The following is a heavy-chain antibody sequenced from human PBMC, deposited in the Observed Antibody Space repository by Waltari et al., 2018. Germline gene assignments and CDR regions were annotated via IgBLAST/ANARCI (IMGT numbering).Heavy chain of an antibody. CDR3: AKGTERYGGWAPSFAP. J-gene: IGHJ5*02. CDR1: GFAFSNSA. V-gene: IGHV3-23*01. Sequence: EVHLWESGGDLVQTGGSLRLSCAASGFAFSNSAMSWLRQAPGKRLEGVSWISTSGGNAQYADSVQGRLTISRDNSKRPRHLQMNGLRVEDTAVYYGAKGTERYGGWAPSFAPWGQGTQVTVSS. CDR2: ISTSGGNA. D-gene: IGHD6-19*01.